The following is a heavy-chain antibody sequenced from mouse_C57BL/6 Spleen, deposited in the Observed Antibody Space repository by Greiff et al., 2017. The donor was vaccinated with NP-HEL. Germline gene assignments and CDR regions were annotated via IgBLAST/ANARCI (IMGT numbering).Heavy chain of an antibody. CDR1: GFSLTSYG. V-gene: IGHV2-2*01. CDR2: IWSGGST. CDR3: ASYYGSSYDNAMDY. D-gene: IGHD1-1*01. Sequence: QVQLKQSGPGLVQPSQSLSITCTVSGFSLTSYGVHWVRQSPGKGLEWLGVIWSGGSTDYNAAFMSRLSISKDNTKSQVFFKMNSLQADDTAIYYCASYYGSSYDNAMDYWGQGTSVTVSS. J-gene: IGHJ4*01.